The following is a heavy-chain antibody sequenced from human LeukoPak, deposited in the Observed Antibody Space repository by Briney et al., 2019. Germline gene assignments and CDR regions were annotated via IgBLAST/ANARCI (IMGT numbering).Heavy chain of an antibody. J-gene: IGHJ4*02. CDR3: TRDLMTGFSSGWYFGS. D-gene: IGHD6-19*01. CDR1: GLMFENFA. V-gene: IGHV3-23*01. CDR2: TSGDEDST. Sequence: PGGSLRLSCAASGLMFENFAMSWVRQAPGKGLEWVAVTSGDEDSTHYAESVRGRFIISTDVSKNSLYLQMNSLRGDDTAVYYCTRDLMTGFSSGWYFGSWGQGTLVTVSS.